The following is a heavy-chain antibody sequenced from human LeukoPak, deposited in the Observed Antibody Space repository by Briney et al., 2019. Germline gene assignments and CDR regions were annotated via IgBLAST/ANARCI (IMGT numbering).Heavy chain of an antibody. J-gene: IGHJ4*02. CDR3: APNFWGGYLTDC. D-gene: IGHD3-3*01. V-gene: IGHV3-21*01. CDR1: GFTFSSYS. CDR2: ISSSSYI. Sequence: PGGSLRLSCAASGFTFSSYSMNWVRQAPGKGLEWVSSISSSSYIYYADSVKGRFTISRDNAKNSLYLQMNSLRDEDTAVYYCAPNFWGGYLTDCWGQGTLVTVSS.